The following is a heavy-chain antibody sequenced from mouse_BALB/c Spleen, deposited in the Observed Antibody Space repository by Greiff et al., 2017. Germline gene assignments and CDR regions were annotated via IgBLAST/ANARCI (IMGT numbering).Heavy chain of an antibody. CDR3: ARWGVVATRAMDY. V-gene: IGHV5-17*02. Sequence: EVHLVESGGGLVQPGGSRKLSCAASGFTFSSFGMHWVRQAPEKGLEWVAYISSGSSTIYYADTVKGRFTISRDNPKNTLFLQMTSLRSEDTAMYYCARWGVVATRAMDYWGQGTSVTVSS. CDR1: GFTFSSFG. J-gene: IGHJ4*01. CDR2: ISSGSSTI. D-gene: IGHD1-1*01.